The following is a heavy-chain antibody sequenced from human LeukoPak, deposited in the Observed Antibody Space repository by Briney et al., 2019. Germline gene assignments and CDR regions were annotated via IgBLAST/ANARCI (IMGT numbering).Heavy chain of an antibody. CDR2: INPSGGST. D-gene: IGHD1-1*01. CDR1: GYTFTSYY. V-gene: IGHV1-46*01. Sequence: ASVKVSCKAAGYTFTSYYMHWVRQAPGQGLEWMGIINPSGGSTSYAQKFQGRVTMTRDTSTSTVYMELNSLRSEDTAVYYCAREERYNWNDGDAFDIWGQGTMVTVSS. CDR3: AREERYNWNDGDAFDI. J-gene: IGHJ3*02.